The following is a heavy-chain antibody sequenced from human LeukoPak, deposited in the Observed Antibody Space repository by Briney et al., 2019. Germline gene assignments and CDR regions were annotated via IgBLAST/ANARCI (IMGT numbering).Heavy chain of an antibody. J-gene: IGHJ4*02. CDR1: GVSISSNSYY. Sequence: SETLSLTCTVSGVSISSNSYYWGWIRQPPGRELEWVGSMSYGGSTYYNPSLKSRVTMSVDTSKNQFSLKLTSVTAADTAVYHCARHPFAAHHRVDYWGQGTLVTVSS. CDR3: ARHPFAAHHRVDY. CDR2: MSYGGST. V-gene: IGHV4-39*01. D-gene: IGHD6-6*01.